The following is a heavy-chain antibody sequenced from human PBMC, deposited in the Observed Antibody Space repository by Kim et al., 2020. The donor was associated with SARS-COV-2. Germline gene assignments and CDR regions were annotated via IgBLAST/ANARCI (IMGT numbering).Heavy chain of an antibody. Sequence: GGSLRLSCAASGFTFSSYGMHWVRQAPGKGLEWVAVISYDGSNKYYADSVKGRFTISRDNSKNTLYLQMNSLRAEDTAVYYCAKDRGRDLGYYYDSSGYGDDYWGQGTLVTVSS. D-gene: IGHD3-22*01. CDR2: ISYDGSNK. CDR3: AKDRGRDLGYYYDSSGYGDDY. J-gene: IGHJ4*02. CDR1: GFTFSSYG. V-gene: IGHV3-30*18.